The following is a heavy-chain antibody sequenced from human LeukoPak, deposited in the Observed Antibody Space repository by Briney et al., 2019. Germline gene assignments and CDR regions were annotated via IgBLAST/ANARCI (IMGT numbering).Heavy chain of an antibody. CDR2: IYSGGST. CDR3: ARDRGRRYYYDSSGYLDY. D-gene: IGHD3-22*01. CDR1: GFTVSSNY. J-gene: IGHJ4*02. V-gene: IGHV3-53*01. Sequence: GGSLRLSCAASGFTVSSNYMSWVRQAPGKGLEWVSVIYSGGSTYYADSVKGRFTISRDNAKNSLYLQMNSLRAEDTAVYYCARDRGRRYYYDSSGYLDYWGQGTLVTVSS.